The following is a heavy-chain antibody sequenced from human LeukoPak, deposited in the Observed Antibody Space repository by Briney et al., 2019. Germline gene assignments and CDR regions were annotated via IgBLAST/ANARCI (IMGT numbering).Heavy chain of an antibody. CDR2: ISAYHGNT. Sequence: ASVTVSCKASGYTFTNYGITWVRQAPGHGLEWMGWISAYHGNTNYAQKFQGRVTMTTDTSTSTAYMELRSLRSDDTAVYYCARTSWDYSGSYYPDYWGQGALVTVSS. CDR1: GYTFTNYG. V-gene: IGHV1-18*01. J-gene: IGHJ4*02. D-gene: IGHD1-26*01. CDR3: ARTSWDYSGSYYPDY.